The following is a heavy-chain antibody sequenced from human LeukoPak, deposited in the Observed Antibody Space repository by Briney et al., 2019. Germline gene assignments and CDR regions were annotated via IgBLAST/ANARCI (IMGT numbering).Heavy chain of an antibody. CDR2: ISSSGSTI. CDR1: GFTFSDYY. CDR3: ARAGGPYYYDSSGRKIFDY. J-gene: IGHJ4*02. D-gene: IGHD3-22*01. Sequence: GGSLRLSCAASGFTFSDYYMSWIRQAPGKGLEWVSYISSSGSTIYYADSVKGRFTISRDNAKNSLYLQMNSLRAEDTAVYYCARAGGPYYYDSSGRKIFDYWGQGTLVTVSS. V-gene: IGHV3-11*01.